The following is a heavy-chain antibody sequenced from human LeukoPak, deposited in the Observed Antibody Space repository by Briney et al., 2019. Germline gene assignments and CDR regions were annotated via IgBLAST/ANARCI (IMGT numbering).Heavy chain of an antibody. CDR3: ASGYSYAFDY. CDR1: GASVSSTTY. CDR2: IYYSGST. V-gene: IGHV4-39*07. Sequence: SETLSLTCTVSGASVSSTTYWGWIRPPPGKGLEWIGIIYYSGSTYYNPSLRSRVTISVDTSKNQFSLKLSSVTAADTAVYYCASGYSYAFDYWGQGTLVTVSS. J-gene: IGHJ4*02. D-gene: IGHD5-18*01.